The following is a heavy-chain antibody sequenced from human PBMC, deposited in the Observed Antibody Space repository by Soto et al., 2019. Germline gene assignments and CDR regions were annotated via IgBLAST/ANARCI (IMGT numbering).Heavy chain of an antibody. D-gene: IGHD3-22*01. J-gene: IGHJ4*02. CDR3: ARGSSGYYLYYFDY. V-gene: IGHV4-30-4*01. Sequence: SETLSLTCTVSGGSISSGDYYWSWIRQPPGKGLEWIGYIYYSGSTYYNPSLKSRVTISVDTSKNQFSLKLSSVTAADTAVYYSARGSSGYYLYYFDYWGQGTLVTVSS. CDR2: IYYSGST. CDR1: GGSISSGDYY.